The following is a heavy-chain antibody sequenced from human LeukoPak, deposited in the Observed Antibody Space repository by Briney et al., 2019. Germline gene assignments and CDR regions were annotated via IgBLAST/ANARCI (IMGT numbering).Heavy chain of an antibody. CDR1: GFTFSSYS. Sequence: GGSLRLSCAASGFTFSSYSMNWVRQAPGKGLEWVSYISSSSTIYYADSVKGRFTISRDNAKNSLYLQMNSLRAEDTAVYYCARAYNWNYPFDYWGQGTLVTVSS. J-gene: IGHJ4*02. D-gene: IGHD1-7*01. V-gene: IGHV3-48*01. CDR2: ISSSSTI. CDR3: ARAYNWNYPFDY.